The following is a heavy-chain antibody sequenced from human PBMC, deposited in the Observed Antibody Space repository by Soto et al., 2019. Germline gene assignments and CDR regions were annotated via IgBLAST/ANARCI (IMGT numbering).Heavy chain of an antibody. D-gene: IGHD2-15*01. CDR3: ARAGAATLSDY. Sequence: SETLSLTCTVSGGSISSSNYYWGWIRQPPGKGLEWIGYMYYSGSTNYNPSLKSRVTISVDTSKNQFSLKLSSVTAADTAVYYCARAGAATLSDYWGQGTLVTVSS. V-gene: IGHV4-61*05. CDR2: MYYSGST. CDR1: GGSISSSNYY. J-gene: IGHJ4*02.